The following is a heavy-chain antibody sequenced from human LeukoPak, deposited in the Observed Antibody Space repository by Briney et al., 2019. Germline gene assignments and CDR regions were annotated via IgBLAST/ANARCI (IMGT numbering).Heavy chain of an antibody. D-gene: IGHD2-2*01. CDR3: ARGRIVVVPAAITI. J-gene: IGHJ4*02. CDR1: GFTFSSYS. CDR2: ISSSSSYI. V-gene: IGHV3-21*01. Sequence: GGSLRFSCAASGFTFSSYSMNWVRQAPGKGLEWVSSISSSSSYIYYADSVKGRFTISRDNAKNSLYLQMNSLRAEDTAVYYCARGRIVVVPAAITIWGQGTLVTVSS.